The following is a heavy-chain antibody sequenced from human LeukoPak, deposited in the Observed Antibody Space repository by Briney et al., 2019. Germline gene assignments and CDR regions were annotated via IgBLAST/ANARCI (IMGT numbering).Heavy chain of an antibody. CDR2: IWYDGSNK. D-gene: IGHD3-10*01. J-gene: IGHJ3*02. V-gene: IGHV3-33*01. CDR3: ARDVYGSGRGAFDI. CDR1: GFTFSSYG. Sequence: GGSLRLSCAASGFTFSSYGMHWVRQAPGKGLEWVAVIWYDGSNKYYADSVKGRFAISRDNSKNTLYLQMNSLRAEDTAVYYCARDVYGSGRGAFDILGQGTMVTVSS.